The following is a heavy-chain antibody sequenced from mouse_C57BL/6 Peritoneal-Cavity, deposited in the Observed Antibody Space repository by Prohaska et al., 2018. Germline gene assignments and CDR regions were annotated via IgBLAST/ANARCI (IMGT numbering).Heavy chain of an antibody. CDR3: TTGTSH. CDR1: GFTFSNYW. J-gene: IGHJ2*01. D-gene: IGHD4-1*01. CDR2: IRLKSDNYAQ. Sequence: EVKLEESGGGLVQPGGSMKLSCVASGFTFSNYWMNWARQSPEKGLDWVAQIRLKSDNYAQHYAESVKGRLTITRDDSKSSVYLQMNNLRAEDTGIYYCTTGTSHWGQGTTLTVSS. V-gene: IGHV6-3*01.